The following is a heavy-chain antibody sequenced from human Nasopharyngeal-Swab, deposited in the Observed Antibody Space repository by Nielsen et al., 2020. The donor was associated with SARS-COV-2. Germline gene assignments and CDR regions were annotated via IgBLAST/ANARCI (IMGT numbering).Heavy chain of an antibody. CDR1: GFTFSSYA. J-gene: IGHJ5*02. Sequence: GGSLRLSCAASGFTFSSYAMSWVRQAPGKGLEWVSAISGSGGSTYYADSVKGRFTISRDNSKNTLYQQMNSLRAEDTAVYYCAEMARFSSGSGWFDPWGQGTLVTVSS. D-gene: IGHD6-19*01. CDR3: AEMARFSSGSGWFDP. CDR2: ISGSGGST. V-gene: IGHV3-23*01.